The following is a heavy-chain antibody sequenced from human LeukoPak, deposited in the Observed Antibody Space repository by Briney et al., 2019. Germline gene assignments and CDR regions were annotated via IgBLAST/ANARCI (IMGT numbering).Heavy chain of an antibody. J-gene: IGHJ5*02. CDR2: IYYSGST. D-gene: IGHD3-22*01. Sequence: PSETLSLTCTVSGGSISSYYWSWIRQPPGKGLEWIGYIYYSGSTNYNPSLKSRVTISVDTSKNQFSLKLSSVTAADTAVYYCARWYYDSSGKNWLDPWGQGTLVTVSS. CDR3: ARWYYDSSGKNWLDP. CDR1: GGSISSYY. V-gene: IGHV4-59*08.